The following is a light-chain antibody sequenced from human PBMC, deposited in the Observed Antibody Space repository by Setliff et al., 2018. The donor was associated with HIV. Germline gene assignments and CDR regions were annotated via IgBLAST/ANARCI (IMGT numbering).Light chain of an antibody. J-gene: IGLJ1*01. CDR2: DVT. CDR1: RSDVGEYDY. CDR3: CSYAGSNTYA. Sequence: QSALAQPASVSGSPGQSITISCAGTRSDVGEYDYVSWYQHHPGKAPKLMIYDVTKRPSGVSNRFSGSKSGNTASLTISGLQAEDEADYYCCSYAGSNTYAFGTGTKVTVL. V-gene: IGLV2-23*02.